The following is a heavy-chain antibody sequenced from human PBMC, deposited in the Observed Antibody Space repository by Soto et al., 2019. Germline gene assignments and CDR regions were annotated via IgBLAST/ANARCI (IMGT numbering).Heavy chain of an antibody. Sequence: ETLSLTCTVSGGSISSSSYYWGWIRQPPGKGLEWIGSIYYSGSTYHNPSLKSRVTISVDTSKNQFSLKLSSVTAADTAVYYCARLPPTPLAPFDPWGQGTLVTVSS. CDR3: ARLPPTPLAPFDP. CDR2: IYYSGST. V-gene: IGHV4-39*01. J-gene: IGHJ5*02. D-gene: IGHD2-15*01. CDR1: GGSISSSSYY.